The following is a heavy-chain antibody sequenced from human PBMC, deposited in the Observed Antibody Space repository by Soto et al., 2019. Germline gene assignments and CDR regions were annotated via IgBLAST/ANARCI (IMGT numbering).Heavy chain of an antibody. CDR2: MNPNSGNT. V-gene: IGHV1-8*01. D-gene: IGHD3-9*01. CDR3: ASRQGDDYDILTGYGYDYYYGMDV. J-gene: IGHJ6*02. Sequence: ASVKVSCKASGYTFTSYDINWVRQATGQGLEWVGWMNPNSGNTGYAQKFQGRVTMTRNTSISTAYMELSSLRSEDTAVYYCASRQGDDYDILTGYGYDYYYGMDVWGQGTTVTVSS. CDR1: GYTFTSYD.